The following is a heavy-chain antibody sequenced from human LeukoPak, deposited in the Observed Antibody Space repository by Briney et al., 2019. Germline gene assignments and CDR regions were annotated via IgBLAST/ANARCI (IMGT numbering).Heavy chain of an antibody. J-gene: IGHJ4*02. CDR1: GFTFSSYA. V-gene: IGHV3-23*01. CDR3: ASGSTYYDILTGYFN. CDR2: ISGSGGST. Sequence: GGSLRLSCAASGFTFSSYAMSWVRQAPGKGLEWVSAISGSGGSTYYADSVKGRFTISRDNSKNTLYLQMNSLRAEDTAVYYCASGSTYYDILTGYFNWGQGTLVTVSS. D-gene: IGHD3-9*01.